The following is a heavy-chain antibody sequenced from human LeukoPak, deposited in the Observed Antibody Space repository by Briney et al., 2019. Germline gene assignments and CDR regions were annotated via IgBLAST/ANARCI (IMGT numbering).Heavy chain of an antibody. D-gene: IGHD2-2*01. Sequence: GASVKVSCKTSGYTFTTYGISWVRQAPGQGLEWMGWISTYNVDTNYAQKLQGRVTMTADTSTSTTYMELRSLRSDDTAVYYCALIPYCTTATCYYFDYWGQGTLVTVSS. V-gene: IGHV1-18*04. CDR1: GYTFTTYG. J-gene: IGHJ4*02. CDR3: ALIPYCTTATCYYFDY. CDR2: ISTYNVDT.